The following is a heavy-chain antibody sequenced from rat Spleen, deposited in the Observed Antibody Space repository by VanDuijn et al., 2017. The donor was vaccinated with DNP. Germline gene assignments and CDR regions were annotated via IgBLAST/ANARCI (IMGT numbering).Heavy chain of an antibody. CDR3: TTDFERGY. V-gene: IGHV5-20*01. CDR2: ISYDGGNT. Sequence: EVQLVESGGGLVQPGRSLKLSCTASGFSFRNYYMAWVRQAPKKGLEWVASISYDGGNTYYRDSVKGRFTISRDNAKSTLYLQMDSLRSEDTATYYCTTDFERGYWGQGVMVTVSS. D-gene: IGHD1-11*01. J-gene: IGHJ2*01. CDR1: GFSFRNYY.